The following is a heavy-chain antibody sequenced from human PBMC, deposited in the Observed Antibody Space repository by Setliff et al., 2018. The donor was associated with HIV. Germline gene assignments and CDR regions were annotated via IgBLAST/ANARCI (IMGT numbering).Heavy chain of an antibody. J-gene: IGHJ3*02. CDR3: ARVESASKGGAFDI. CDR1: GFTVSSNY. Sequence: PGGSLRLSCAASGFTVSSNYMSWVRQAPGKGLEWVSVIYSGGSTYYADSVKGRFTISRHNSKNTLYLQMNSLRAEDTAVYYCARVESASKGGAFDIWGQGTMVTVSS. CDR2: IYSGGST. D-gene: IGHD3-16*01. V-gene: IGHV3-53*04.